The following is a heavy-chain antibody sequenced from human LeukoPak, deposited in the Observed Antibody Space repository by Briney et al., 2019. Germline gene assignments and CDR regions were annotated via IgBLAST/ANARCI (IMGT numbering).Heavy chain of an antibody. D-gene: IGHD6-13*01. V-gene: IGHV3-23*01. CDR1: GFTLSSNY. Sequence: GGSLRLSCAASGFTLSSNYMSWVRQAPGEGLGWVSAISGSGGSTYYAESVKGQFTISRDNSKNTLYLQINSLRAEDTAVYYCARRLYSSSWYYFDYWGQGTLVTVSS. CDR3: ARRLYSSSWYYFDY. CDR2: ISGSGGST. J-gene: IGHJ4*02.